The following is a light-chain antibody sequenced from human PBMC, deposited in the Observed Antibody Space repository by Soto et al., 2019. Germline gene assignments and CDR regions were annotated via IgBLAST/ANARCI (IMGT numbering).Light chain of an antibody. CDR1: SSDVGGYNY. CDR2: EVT. CDR3: SSYAASNNFYFV. J-gene: IGLJ3*02. V-gene: IGLV2-8*01. Sequence: QSALTQPPSASGSPGQSVTISCTGTSSDVGGYNYVSWYQQYPGRAPKLMIYEVTKRPSGVPDRFSGSKSGNTASLTVSGLQAEDEADDYGSSYAASNNFYFVFGGGTKLTVL.